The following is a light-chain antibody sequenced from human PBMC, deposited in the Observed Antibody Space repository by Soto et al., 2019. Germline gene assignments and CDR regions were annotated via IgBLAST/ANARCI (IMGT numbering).Light chain of an antibody. CDR3: QVWDSSSDLVV. J-gene: IGLJ2*01. Sequence: SYELTQPPSVSVAPGQTARITCGGNNIGSKSVHWYQQKLGQAPVLVVYDDSDRPSGIPERFSGSNSGNTATLTISRVEAGDEADYYCQVWDSSSDLVVFGGGTKVTVL. CDR2: DDS. CDR1: NIGSKS. V-gene: IGLV3-21*02.